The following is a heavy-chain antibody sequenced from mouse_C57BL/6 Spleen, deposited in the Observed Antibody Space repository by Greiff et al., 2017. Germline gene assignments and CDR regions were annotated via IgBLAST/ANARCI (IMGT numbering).Heavy chain of an antibody. CDR2: IYPGSGST. V-gene: IGHV1-55*01. J-gene: IGHJ1*03. CDR1: GYTFTSYW. D-gene: IGHD1-1*01. CDR3: AATVVADWYFDV. Sequence: QVQLQQSGAELVKPGASVKMSCTASGYTFTSYWITWVKQRPGQGLEWIGDIYPGSGSTNYNEKFKSKATLTVDTSSSTAYMQLSSLTSEDSAVYYCAATVVADWYFDVWGTGTTVTVSS.